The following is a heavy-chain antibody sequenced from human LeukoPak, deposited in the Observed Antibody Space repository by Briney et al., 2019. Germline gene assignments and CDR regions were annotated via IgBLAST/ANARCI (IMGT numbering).Heavy chain of an antibody. CDR3: ASETPIAAGPPYFDY. J-gene: IGHJ4*02. Sequence: ASVKVSCKASENTFTRYYIHWVRQAPGQGLEWMGIINPSGGSPTYAQKFQGRVTMTKDTSTTTVYMEMGSLRSEDTAMYYCASETPIAAGPPYFDYWGQGTLVTVSS. CDR1: ENTFTRYY. V-gene: IGHV1-46*01. CDR2: INPSGGSP. D-gene: IGHD6-6*01.